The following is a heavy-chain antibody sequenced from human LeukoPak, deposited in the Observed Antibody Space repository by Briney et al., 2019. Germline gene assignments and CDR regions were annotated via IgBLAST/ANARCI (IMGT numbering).Heavy chain of an antibody. D-gene: IGHD2-21*02. CDR3: ARVFLKAYCSGDCYGHYFDY. Sequence: ASVKVSCKASGYTFTGYYMLWVRQAPGEGLEWMGWINPNRGGTNYAQKFQGRVTMTRDTSISPAYMELSRLRSDDTGVYYCARVFLKAYCSGDCYGHYFDYWGQGTLVTVSS. V-gene: IGHV1-2*02. J-gene: IGHJ4*02. CDR1: GYTFTGYY. CDR2: INPNRGGT.